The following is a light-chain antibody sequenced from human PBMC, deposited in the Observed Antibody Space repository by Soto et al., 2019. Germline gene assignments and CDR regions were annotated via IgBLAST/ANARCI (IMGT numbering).Light chain of an antibody. CDR2: AAS. V-gene: IGKV1-9*01. J-gene: IGKJ1*01. CDR3: QQLNSYPRT. CDR1: QGISRN. Sequence: DIQLTQSPSFLSASVGDRVTITCRASQGISRNLAWFQQKPGKAPELLIYAASTLQSGVPSRFSGSGYGTEFTLTISSLQPEDFATYYCQQLNSYPRTFGQGTKVEIK.